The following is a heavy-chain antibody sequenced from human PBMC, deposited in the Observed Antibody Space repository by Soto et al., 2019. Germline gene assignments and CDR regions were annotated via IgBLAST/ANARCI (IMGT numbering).Heavy chain of an antibody. Sequence: SETLSLTCTVSADSTSSYSWSWIRQPPGKGLQWIGNIHYNGNTKYSPSLQSRVTMSVDTSKNYFSLKLISVTTADTAVYFCAREGNLGRWIQPLDSWGQGTLVT. V-gene: IGHV4-59*01. CDR1: ADSTSSYS. CDR3: AREGNLGRWIQPLDS. J-gene: IGHJ4*02. CDR2: IHYNGNT. D-gene: IGHD2-2*03.